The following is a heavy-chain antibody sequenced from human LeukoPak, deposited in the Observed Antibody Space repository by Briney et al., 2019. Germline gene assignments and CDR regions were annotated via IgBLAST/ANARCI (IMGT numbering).Heavy chain of an antibody. Sequence: GGSLRLSCAASGFTVSSNYMSWVRQAPGKGLEWVSVIYSGGSTYYADSVKGRFTISRDNSKSALVLEMNSLRVEDTAVYYCAKDYQSAPPVGMDAWGHGTKVTVSS. CDR1: GFTVSSNY. CDR3: AKDYQSAPPVGMDA. CDR2: IYSGGST. V-gene: IGHV3-53*05. D-gene: IGHD3-16*02. J-gene: IGHJ6*02.